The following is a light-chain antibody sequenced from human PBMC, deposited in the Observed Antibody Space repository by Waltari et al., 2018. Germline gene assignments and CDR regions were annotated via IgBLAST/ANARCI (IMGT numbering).Light chain of an antibody. CDR3: AAWDDSLSGYV. CDR1: SANIGSNP. CDR2: NNS. Sequence: QSVLTQPPSASGTPWQRVTISCSGSSANIGSNPVNWYQQLPGTAPKLLINNNSQRPSGVPDRFSGSKSGTSASLAISGLLSDDEAEYYCAAWDDSLSGYVFGTGTNVSVL. V-gene: IGLV1-44*01. J-gene: IGLJ1*01.